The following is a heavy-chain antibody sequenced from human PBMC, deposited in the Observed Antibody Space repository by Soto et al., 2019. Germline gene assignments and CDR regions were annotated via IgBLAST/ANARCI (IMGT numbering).Heavy chain of an antibody. CDR3: ARGQMPAATNYFDF. J-gene: IGHJ4*02. CDR2: ISYDGSNK. D-gene: IGHD2-15*01. V-gene: IGHV3-30-3*01. Sequence: GGSLRLSCAASGFTFSSYAMHWVRQAPGKGLEWVAVISYDGSNKYYADSVKGRFTISRDNSKNTLYLQMNSLRAEDTAVYYCARGQMPAATNYFDFWGQGTLVTVSS. CDR1: GFTFSSYA.